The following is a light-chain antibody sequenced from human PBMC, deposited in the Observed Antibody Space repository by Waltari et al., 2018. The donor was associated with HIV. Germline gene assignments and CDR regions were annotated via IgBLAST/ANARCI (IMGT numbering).Light chain of an antibody. V-gene: IGKV2-28*01. CDR2: LGS. J-gene: IGKJ5*01. CDR1: QSLLHSNGYNY. CDR3: MQALQTPIT. Sequence: IVMTQSPLSLPVTPGEPASISCRSSQSLLHSNGYNYLDWYLQKPGQSPQVLMYLGSSWASGVPDRFSGSGSGTDFTLKISRVEAEDVGLYYCMQALQTPITFGQGTRLEIK.